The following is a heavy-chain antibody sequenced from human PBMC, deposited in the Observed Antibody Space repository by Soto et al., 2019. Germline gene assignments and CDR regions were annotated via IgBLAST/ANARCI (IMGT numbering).Heavy chain of an antibody. CDR1: GYTFTSYG. V-gene: IGHV1-18*01. J-gene: IGHJ4*02. CDR3: ARGRYGDS. CDR2: ISAHNGNT. D-gene: IGHD1-1*01. Sequence: QVHLVQSGAEVKKPGASVKVSCKASGYTFTSYGITWVRQAPGQGLEWMGWISAHNGNTAYAQKLQGRVIVTRDTSTSTANMELRSLISDDTAVYYCARGRYGDSWGQGALVTVSS.